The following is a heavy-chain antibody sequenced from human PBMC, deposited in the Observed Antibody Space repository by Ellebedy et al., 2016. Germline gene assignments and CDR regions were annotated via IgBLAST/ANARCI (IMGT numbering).Heavy chain of an antibody. Sequence: SETLSLTXTVSGGSVRSGSYYWSWIRQHPGKGLEWIGYIYYSGSTNYNPSLKSRVTISVDTSKNQFSLKLSSVTAADTAVYYCARSGWPLANWFDPWGQGTLVTVSS. J-gene: IGHJ5*02. V-gene: IGHV4-61*01. D-gene: IGHD6-19*01. CDR1: GGSVRSGSYY. CDR2: IYYSGST. CDR3: ARSGWPLANWFDP.